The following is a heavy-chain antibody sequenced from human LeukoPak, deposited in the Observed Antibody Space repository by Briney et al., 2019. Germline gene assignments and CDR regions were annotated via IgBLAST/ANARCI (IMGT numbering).Heavy chain of an antibody. CDR3: ARSGDSSGNYFDY. V-gene: IGHV3-13*04. Sequence: QPGGSLRLSCAASGFAFSNYDMLWVRQATGKGLEWVSAINTAADTYYPDSVKGRFTISRENAKSSLYLQMNSLRVGDTAVYYCARSGDSSGNYFDYWGQGTLVTVSS. J-gene: IGHJ4*02. D-gene: IGHD3-22*01. CDR1: GFAFSNYD. CDR2: INTAADT.